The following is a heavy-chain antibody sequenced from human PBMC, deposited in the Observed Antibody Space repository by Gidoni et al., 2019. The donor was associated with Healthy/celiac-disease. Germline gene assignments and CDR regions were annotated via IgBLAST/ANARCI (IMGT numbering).Heavy chain of an antibody. J-gene: IGHJ4*02. V-gene: IGHV4-31*03. D-gene: IGHD3-3*01. Sequence: QVQLQESGPGLVKPSQTLSLPCTVSVGSISSGGYYLSLIRQHPGKGLEWIGYIYYSGSTYYNPSLKSRVTISVDTSKNQFSLKLSSVTAADTAVYYCARRTLDDFWSGYEDYWGQGTLVTVSS. CDR3: ARRTLDDFWSGYEDY. CDR2: IYYSGST. CDR1: VGSISSGGYY.